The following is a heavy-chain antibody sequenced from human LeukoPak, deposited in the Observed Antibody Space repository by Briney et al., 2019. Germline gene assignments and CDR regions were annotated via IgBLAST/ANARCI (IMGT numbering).Heavy chain of an antibody. J-gene: IGHJ4*02. CDR3: ARGAGYSSSWYKFDY. V-gene: IGHV1-8*03. D-gene: IGHD6-13*01. CDR2: MNPNSGNT. Sequence: GASVKVSCKASGYTFTSYDSNWVRQATGQGLEWMGWMNPNSGNTGYAQKFQGRVTITRNTSISTAYMELSSLRSEDTAVYYCARGAGYSSSWYKFDYWGQGTLVTVSS. CDR1: GYTFTSYD.